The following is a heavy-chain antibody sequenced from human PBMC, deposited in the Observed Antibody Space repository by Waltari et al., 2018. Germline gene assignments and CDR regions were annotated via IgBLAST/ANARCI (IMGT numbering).Heavy chain of an antibody. V-gene: IGHV4-39*07. CDR2: IYYSGST. D-gene: IGHD3-22*01. Sequence: QLQLQESGPGLVKPSETLSLTCTVSGGSISSSSYYWGWIRQPPGKGLGWIGSIYYSGSTYYNPSLKSRVTISVDTAKIQFSLKLSSATAADTAVYYCARDYYDSSGYYARAFDIWGQGTMVTVSS. J-gene: IGHJ3*02. CDR1: GGSISSSSYY. CDR3: ARDYYDSSGYYARAFDI.